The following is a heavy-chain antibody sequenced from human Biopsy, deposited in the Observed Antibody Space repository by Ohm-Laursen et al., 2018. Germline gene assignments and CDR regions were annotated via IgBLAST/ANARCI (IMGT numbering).Heavy chain of an antibody. CDR1: GGSISSDY. D-gene: IGHD2/OR15-2a*01. CDR2: IYYSGST. J-gene: IGHJ6*02. V-gene: IGHV4-59*01. Sequence: TLTLTSTVSGGSISSDYWSWIRQTPGKGLGWIGYIYYSGSTNYNPSLKSRVTVSVDTSKNQFSLRLNSVTAADTAVYYCARATNSTGWPYYYFYGMDVWGQGTTVTVSS. CDR3: ARATNSTGWPYYYFYGMDV.